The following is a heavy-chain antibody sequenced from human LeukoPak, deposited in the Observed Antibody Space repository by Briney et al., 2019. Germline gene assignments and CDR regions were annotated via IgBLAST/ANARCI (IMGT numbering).Heavy chain of an antibody. J-gene: IGHJ4*02. CDR1: GFTFSSYA. D-gene: IGHD3-22*01. CDR3: ARGVLYGDSSGYYYFDY. V-gene: IGHV3-23*01. CDR2: ISGSGGST. Sequence: GGSLRLSCAASGFTFSSYAMSWVRQAPGKGLEWVSAISGSGGSTYYADSVKGRFTISRDNSKNTLYLQMNSLRAEDTAVYYCARGVLYGDSSGYYYFDYWGQGTLVTVSS.